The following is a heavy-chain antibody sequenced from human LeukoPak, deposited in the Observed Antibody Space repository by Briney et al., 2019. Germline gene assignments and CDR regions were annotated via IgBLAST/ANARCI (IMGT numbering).Heavy chain of an antibody. CDR2: INHSGST. Sequence: PSETLSLTCAVYGGSFSGYYWSWIRQPPVKGLEWIGEINHSGSTNYNPSLKSRVTISVDTSKNQFSLKLSSVTAADTAVYYCASSGWFYYYYYGMDVWGQGTTVTVSS. CDR3: ASSGWFYYYYYGMDV. D-gene: IGHD6-19*01. V-gene: IGHV4-34*01. CDR1: GGSFSGYY. J-gene: IGHJ6*02.